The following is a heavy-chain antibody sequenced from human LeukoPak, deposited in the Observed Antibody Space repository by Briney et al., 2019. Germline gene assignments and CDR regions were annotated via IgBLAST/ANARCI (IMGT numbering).Heavy chain of an antibody. CDR3: ARGQYSSSSIAFDI. CDR1: GGSFSGYY. D-gene: IGHD6-6*01. CDR2: INHSGST. J-gene: IGHJ3*02. Sequence: KPSETLSRTCAVYGGSFSGYYWSWIRQPPGKGLEWIGEINHSGSTNYNPSLKSRVTISVDTSKNQFSLKLSSVTAADTAVYYCARGQYSSSSIAFDIWGQGTMVTVSS. V-gene: IGHV4-34*01.